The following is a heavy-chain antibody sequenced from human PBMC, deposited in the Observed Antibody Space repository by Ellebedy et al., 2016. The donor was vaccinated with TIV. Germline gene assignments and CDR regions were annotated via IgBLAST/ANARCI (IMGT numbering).Heavy chain of an antibody. CDR2: INPSGGST. D-gene: IGHD5-24*01. V-gene: IGHV1-46*01. CDR3: ARGVGGYNLMDP. J-gene: IGHJ5*02. Sequence: ASVKVSXKASRYTFTSYYMHWVRQAPGQGLEWMGIINPSGGSTSYAQKFQGRVTMTRDTSTSTVYMELSSLRSEDTAVYYCARGVGGYNLMDPWGQGTLVTVSS. CDR1: RYTFTSYY.